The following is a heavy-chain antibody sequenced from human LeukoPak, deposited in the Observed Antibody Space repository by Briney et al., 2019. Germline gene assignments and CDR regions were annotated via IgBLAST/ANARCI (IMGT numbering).Heavy chain of an antibody. CDR2: NNGDGYTT. J-gene: IGHJ4*02. CDR3: ARGGHGEVPFDY. D-gene: IGHD3-10*01. CDR1: GHLLRLYC. Sequence: GVSVRLLCAAWGHLLRLYCKQWARHARGRGLVWVSHNNGDGYTTTYADSVEGRFTMSRDNHKNTLYLQMHRLRAEHTRIYDCARGGHGEVPFDYWGQGTLVTVSS. V-gene: IGHV3-74*01.